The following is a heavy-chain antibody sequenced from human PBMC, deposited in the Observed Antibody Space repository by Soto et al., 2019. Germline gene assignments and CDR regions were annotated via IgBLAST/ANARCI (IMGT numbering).Heavy chain of an antibody. V-gene: IGHV1-69*19. CDR3: ARSQGSSTSLEIYYYYYYGMDV. D-gene: IGHD2-2*01. CDR1: GGTFNSYA. Sequence: QVQLVQSGAEVKKPGSSVKVSCKASGGTFNSYAISWVRQAPGQALEWMGGIIPISGTANYAPKFQGRVTITADESTSTAYMELSSLRSEDTAVYYCARSQGSSTSLEIYYYYYYGMDVWGQGTTVTVSS. J-gene: IGHJ6*02. CDR2: IIPISGTA.